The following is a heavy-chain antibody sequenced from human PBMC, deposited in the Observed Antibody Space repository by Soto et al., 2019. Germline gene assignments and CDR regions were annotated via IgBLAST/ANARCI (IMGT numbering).Heavy chain of an antibody. D-gene: IGHD1-26*01. V-gene: IGHV3-30*18. CDR2: ISYDGSNK. CDR1: GFTFSSYG. J-gene: IGHJ2*01. Sequence: QVQLVESGGGVVQPGRSLRLSCAASGFTFSSYGMHWVRQAPGKGLEWVAVISYDGSNKYYADSVKGRFTISRDNSKNTLYLQMNSLRAEDTAVYYCAKALSGSYYWYFDLWGRGTLVTVSS. CDR3: AKALSGSYYWYFDL.